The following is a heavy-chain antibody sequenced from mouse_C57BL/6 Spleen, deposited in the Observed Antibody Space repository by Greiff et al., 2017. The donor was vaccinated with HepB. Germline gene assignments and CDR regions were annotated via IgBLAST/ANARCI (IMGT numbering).Heavy chain of an antibody. V-gene: IGHV1-22*01. D-gene: IGHD1-1*01. CDR3: ARKDYGSSPFAY. Sequence: EVQLQQSGPELVKPGASVKMSCKASGYTFTDYNMHWVKQSHGKSLEWIGYINPNNGGTSYNQKFKGKATLTVNKSSSTAYMELRSLTSEDSAVYYCARKDYGSSPFAYWGQGTLVTVSA. CDR2: INPNNGGT. J-gene: IGHJ3*01. CDR1: GYTFTDYN.